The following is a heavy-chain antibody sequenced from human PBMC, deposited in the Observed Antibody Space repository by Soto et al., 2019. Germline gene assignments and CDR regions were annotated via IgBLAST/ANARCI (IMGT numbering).Heavy chain of an antibody. D-gene: IGHD1-26*01. CDR2: ISYDGSNK. V-gene: IGHV3-30-3*01. CDR1: GFIFTSYT. J-gene: IGHJ4*02. Sequence: GGSLRLSCAASGFIFTSYTMHWVRQAPGKGLEWVSVISYDGSNKYYADSVKGRFTISRDNSKNTLYLQLNSLRAEDTAVYYCARVGGSYWAPFDYWGQGTLVTVSS. CDR3: ARVGGSYWAPFDY.